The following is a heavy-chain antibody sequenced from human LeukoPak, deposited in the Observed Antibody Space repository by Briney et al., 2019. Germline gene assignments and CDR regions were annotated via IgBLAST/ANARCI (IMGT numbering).Heavy chain of an antibody. CDR1: GGTFNSYA. V-gene: IGHV1-69*13. D-gene: IGHD4-17*01. Sequence: GASVKVSCKASGGTFNSYAISWVRQAPGQGLEWMGGIIPIFGTANYAQKFQGRVTITADESTSTAYMELSSLRSEDTAVYYCARDIDGDYVRSNWFDPWGQGTLVTVSS. J-gene: IGHJ5*02. CDR3: ARDIDGDYVRSNWFDP. CDR2: IIPIFGTA.